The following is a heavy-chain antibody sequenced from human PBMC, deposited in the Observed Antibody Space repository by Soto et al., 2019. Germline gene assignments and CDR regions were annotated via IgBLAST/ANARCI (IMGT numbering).Heavy chain of an antibody. J-gene: IGHJ4*02. CDR1: GGTFSSYT. Sequence: QVQLVQSGAEVKKPGSSVKVSCKASGGTFSSYTISWVRQAPGQGLEWMGRIIPILGIANYAQKFQGRVTRXXDXSXXTAYMELSSLRSEDTAVYYCASAYYYDSSGYSLGYWGQGTLVTVSS. D-gene: IGHD3-22*01. CDR2: IIPILGIA. CDR3: ASAYYYDSSGYSLGY. V-gene: IGHV1-69*02.